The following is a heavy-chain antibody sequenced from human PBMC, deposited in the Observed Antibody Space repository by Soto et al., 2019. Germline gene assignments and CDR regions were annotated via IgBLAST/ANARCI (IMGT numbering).Heavy chain of an antibody. CDR2: IKQDGSEK. CDR1: GFTFSNYW. CDR3: ARDSLRGYSVYDLVAQRIDYYGMDV. V-gene: IGHV3-7*01. J-gene: IGHJ6*02. Sequence: EVQLVESGGGLVQPGGSLRLSCAASGFTFSNYWMSWVRQAPGKGLEWVANIKQDGSEKNYVDSVKGRFTISRDNAKNSLILQMNSLRAEDTAVYYCARDSLRGYSVYDLVAQRIDYYGMDVWGQGTTVTVSS. D-gene: IGHD5-12*01.